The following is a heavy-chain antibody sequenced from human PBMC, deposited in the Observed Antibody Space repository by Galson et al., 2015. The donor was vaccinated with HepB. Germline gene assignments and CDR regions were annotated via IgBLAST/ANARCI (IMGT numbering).Heavy chain of an antibody. V-gene: IGHV5-51*01. CDR1: GYSFTNFW. CDR2: IYPGDSDI. J-gene: IGHJ5*02. Sequence: QSGAEVKKPGESLKISCRGSGYSFTNFWIAWVRQMPGKGLEWIGIIYPGDSDIRYSPSFQGQVTMSSDNSINTAYLQWSSLKDSDTAMYYCARHRGDCSGGSCRWFDTWGQGTLVTVSS. D-gene: IGHD2-15*01. CDR3: ARHRGDCSGGSCRWFDT.